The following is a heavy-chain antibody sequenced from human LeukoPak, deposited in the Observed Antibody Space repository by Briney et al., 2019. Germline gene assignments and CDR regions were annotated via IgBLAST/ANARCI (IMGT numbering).Heavy chain of an antibody. CDR1: GFTFSSHS. Sequence: GGSLRLSCAASGFTFSSHSMNWVRQAPGKGLEWVSSISSSSSYIYYADSVKGRFTISRDNAKNSLYLQMNSLRAEDMAVYYCARDNTALIAAAGPYFQHWGQGTLVTVSS. V-gene: IGHV3-21*01. D-gene: IGHD6-13*01. J-gene: IGHJ1*01. CDR2: ISSSSSYI. CDR3: ARDNTALIAAAGPYFQH.